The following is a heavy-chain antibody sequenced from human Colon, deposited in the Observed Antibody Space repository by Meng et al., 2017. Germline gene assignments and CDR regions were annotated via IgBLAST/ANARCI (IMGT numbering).Heavy chain of an antibody. D-gene: IGHD4-17*01. J-gene: IGHJ4*02. CDR2: IYHSGST. CDR3: ARVRIYGLSDY. CDR1: GGSIRSRNW. Sequence: VPLQEAGPGLVTPSGTLSLTCVVSGGSIRSRNWWSWVSPPPGKGLEWIGEIYHSGSTNYNPSLKSRVTISVDKSKNQFSLKLSYVTAADTAVYYCARVRIYGLSDYWGQGTLVTVSS. V-gene: IGHV4-4*02.